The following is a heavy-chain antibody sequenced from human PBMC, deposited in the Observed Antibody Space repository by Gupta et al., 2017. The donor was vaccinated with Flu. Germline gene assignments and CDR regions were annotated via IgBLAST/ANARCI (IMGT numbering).Heavy chain of an antibody. J-gene: IGHJ1*01. CDR2: INAADGDT. D-gene: IGHD2-8*01. V-gene: IGHV1-3*01. CDR1: EHMFSRYA. Sequence: QVHLVQSGAEVRKPGASVKVSCKAPEHMFSRYAMYLVRQAPGQRLEWMGRINAADGDTRYSQKLQGRITITTDTLASTAYMELSSLRSEDKAVYYCARGAAYCSKGVGSWGYYFQDWGQGTLVTVSS. CDR3: ARGAAYCSKGVGSWGYYFQD.